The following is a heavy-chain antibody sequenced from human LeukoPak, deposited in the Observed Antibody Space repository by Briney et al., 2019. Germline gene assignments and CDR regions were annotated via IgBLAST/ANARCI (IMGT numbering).Heavy chain of an antibody. CDR2: ITYDGYYK. J-gene: IGHJ4*02. CDR1: GFTFSTYG. CDR3: ARDLSPVVRASPMGY. Sequence: GGSLGLSCAASGFTFSTYGMHWVRPAPGKGLEWVALITYDGYYKYYSDSVKGRFTISSDTSKNTLSLQMNSLRAEDTAVYYCARDLSPVVRASPMGYWGQGTLVTVSS. V-gene: IGHV3-30*03. D-gene: IGHD3-10*01.